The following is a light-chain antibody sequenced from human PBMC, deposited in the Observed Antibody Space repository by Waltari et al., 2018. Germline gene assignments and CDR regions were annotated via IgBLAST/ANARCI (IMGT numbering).Light chain of an antibody. CDR1: GSDIGSYKY. V-gene: IGLV2-14*03. J-gene: IGLJ3*02. CDR3: SSYARGGSWV. CDR2: DVI. Sequence: QSALTQPASVSGSPGQSIDISCSGTGSDIGSYKYVSWYQQHPGKAPKLIIYDVINRPSGVSHRFFAIKSGTTAYLTISGLRAEYEADYFCSSYARGGSWVFGGGTKVTVL.